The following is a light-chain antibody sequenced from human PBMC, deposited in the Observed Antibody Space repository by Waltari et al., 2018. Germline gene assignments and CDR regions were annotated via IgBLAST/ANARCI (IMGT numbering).Light chain of an antibody. CDR3: HQYGESPRS. CDR2: GGS. J-gene: IGKJ1*01. CDR1: PGVSASF. Sequence: VLTQSPGTLSSSPGQRATLPCRVSPGVSASFLAWYQHKLGQPPRLLIYGGSIRATGVPDRLSGSGSGTDFTLTISRLEPEDFAVYYCHQYGESPRSFGPGTKVEV. V-gene: IGKV3-20*01.